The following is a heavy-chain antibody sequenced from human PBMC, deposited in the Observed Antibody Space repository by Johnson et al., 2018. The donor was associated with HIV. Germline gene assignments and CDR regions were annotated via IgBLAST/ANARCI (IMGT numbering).Heavy chain of an antibody. CDR3: ARVSNHAFDI. V-gene: IGHV3-20*04. J-gene: IGHJ3*02. CDR2: INWNGETT. Sequence: MLLVESGGGLVQPGGSLRLSCAASGFTFSSYGMSWVRQAPGKGLEWVSGINWNGETTGYADSVKGRFTISRDNAKNSLYLQMNSLRAEDTAVYYCARVSNHAFDIWGQGTMVTVSS. CDR1: GFTFSSYG.